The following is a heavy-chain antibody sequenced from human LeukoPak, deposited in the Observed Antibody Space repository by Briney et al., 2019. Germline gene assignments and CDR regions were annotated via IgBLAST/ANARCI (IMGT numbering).Heavy chain of an antibody. CDR2: IRNDGART. J-gene: IGHJ6*03. V-gene: IGHV3-30*02. D-gene: IGHD3-16*02. CDR1: TFTFSDYG. CDR3: AKDGVILAPGVYWYMDV. Sequence: GGSLRLSCVGSTFTFSDYGMHWVRQAPGKGLEWVAFIRNDGARTYYADSAKGRFTISRDNSRNTLYLQMNSLTAEDTAVFYCAKDGVILAPGVYWYMDVWGRGTTVTVSS.